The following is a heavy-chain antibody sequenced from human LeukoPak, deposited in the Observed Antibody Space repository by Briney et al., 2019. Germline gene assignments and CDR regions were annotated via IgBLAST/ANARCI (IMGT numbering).Heavy chain of an antibody. J-gene: IGHJ4*02. CDR2: ISWNSGSI. CDR1: GFTFDDYA. CDR3: AKTPSLSTVTTGYFDY. V-gene: IGHV3-9*01. Sequence: GGSLRLSCAASGFTFDDYAMHWVRQAPGKGLEWVSGISWNSGSIGYADSVKGRFTISRDSAKNSLYLQMNSLRAEDTALYYCAKTPSLSTVTTGYFDYWGQGTLVTVSS. D-gene: IGHD4-17*01.